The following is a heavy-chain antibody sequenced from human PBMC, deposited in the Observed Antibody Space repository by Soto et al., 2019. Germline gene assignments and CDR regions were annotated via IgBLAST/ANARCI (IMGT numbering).Heavy chain of an antibody. V-gene: IGHV4-61*01. CDR1: VGPVSDNTYY. Sequence: AETLCITCSFSVGPVSDNTYYWSWIRQPPGKRLEWIGYVYYSGTTNYNPSLKSRVTISVDLSKNRFSLRLSSVTTADTALYYCARTTAVPNTLRSRYFFDYWGQGTLVTVSS. CDR2: VYYSGTT. J-gene: IGHJ4*02. D-gene: IGHD4-17*01. CDR3: ARTTAVPNTLRSRYFFDY.